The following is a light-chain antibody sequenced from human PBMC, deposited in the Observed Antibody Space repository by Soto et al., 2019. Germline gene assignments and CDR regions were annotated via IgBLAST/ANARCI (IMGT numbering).Light chain of an antibody. Sequence: EIVMTQSPATLSVSPGERATLSCRASQSISSNLAWYQQKPGQAPRLLIYSASTRATGIPARFSGSGSETEFTLTISSLQSEDVAVYYCKQYINWPPTYTFGQGTKLEIK. CDR3: KQYINWPPTYT. CDR1: QSISSN. V-gene: IGKV3-15*01. CDR2: SAS. J-gene: IGKJ2*01.